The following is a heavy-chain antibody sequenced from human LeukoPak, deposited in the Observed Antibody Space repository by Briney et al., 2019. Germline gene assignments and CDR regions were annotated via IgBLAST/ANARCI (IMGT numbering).Heavy chain of an antibody. CDR3: ARGAAVAARYAMDV. J-gene: IGHJ6*02. CDR2: ISSSSTTI. V-gene: IGHV3-48*01. CDR1: GFTFSSYS. Sequence: PGGSLRLSCAASGFTFSSYSMNWVRQAPGKGLEWISYISSSSTTIYYADSVKGRFTISRDNAKNSLYLQMNSLRAEDTAVYYCARGAAVAARYAMDVWGQGTTVTVSS. D-gene: IGHD6-19*01.